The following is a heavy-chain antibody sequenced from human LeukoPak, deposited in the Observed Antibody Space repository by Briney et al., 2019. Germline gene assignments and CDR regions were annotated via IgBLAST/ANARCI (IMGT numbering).Heavy chain of an antibody. CDR3: ARGGSSSSLNHFDY. Sequence: PSETLSLTYTVSRGSISSYYWSWIRQPPGKGLEWIGYIYYSGSTNYNPSLESRVTISVDPSKSQFSLKLASVSAADTAVYYCARGGSSSSLNHFDYWGQGTLVTVSS. J-gene: IGHJ4*02. CDR1: RGSISSYY. V-gene: IGHV4-59*01. CDR2: IYYSGST. D-gene: IGHD6-13*01.